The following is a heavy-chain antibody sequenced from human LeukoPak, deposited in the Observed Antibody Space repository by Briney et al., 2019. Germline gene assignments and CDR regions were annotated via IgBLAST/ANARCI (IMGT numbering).Heavy chain of an antibody. D-gene: IGHD2-2*01. J-gene: IGHJ3*02. CDR1: GGSISSYY. V-gene: IGHV4-4*07. Sequence: SETLSLTCTVSGGSISSYYWSWIRQPAGKGLEWIGRIYTSGSTNYNPSLRSRVTISVDTSKNQFSLKLSSVTAADTAVYYCARGESTRGAFDIWGQGTMVTVSS. CDR2: IYTSGST. CDR3: ARGESTRGAFDI.